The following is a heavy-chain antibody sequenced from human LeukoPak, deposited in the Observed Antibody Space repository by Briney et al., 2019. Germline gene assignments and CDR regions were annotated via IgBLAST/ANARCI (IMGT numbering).Heavy chain of an antibody. V-gene: IGHV4-4*07. CDR2: IYTSGST. D-gene: IGHD6-19*01. CDR1: GGSISSYY. J-gene: IGHJ6*03. CDR3: ARDSSGRYGNYYYMDV. Sequence: SETLSLTCTVSGGSISSYYWSWLRQPAGKGLEWIGRIYTSGSTNYNPSLKSRVTMSVDTSKNQFSLKLSSVTAADTAVYYCARDSSGRYGNYYYMDVWGKGTTVTVSS.